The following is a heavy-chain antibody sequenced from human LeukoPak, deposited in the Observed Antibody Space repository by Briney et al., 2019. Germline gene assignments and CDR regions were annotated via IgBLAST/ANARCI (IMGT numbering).Heavy chain of an antibody. J-gene: IGHJ5*02. CDR1: GFTFSNYN. Sequence: GGSLRLSCAASGFTFSNYNMNWVRQAPGKGLEWVSYISSDSSTINYGDSVKGRFTISRDNAKNSLYLQMNSLRAGDTAVYYCASSSVVVAAKFDPWGQGTLVTVSS. CDR2: ISSDSSTI. CDR3: ASSSVVVAAKFDP. V-gene: IGHV3-48*01. D-gene: IGHD2-15*01.